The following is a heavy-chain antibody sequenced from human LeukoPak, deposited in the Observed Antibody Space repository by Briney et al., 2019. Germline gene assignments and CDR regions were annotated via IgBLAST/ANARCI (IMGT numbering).Heavy chain of an antibody. CDR2: IYYSGST. CDR1: GGSISSSSYY. CDR3: ASRSYYYDSSGLFDY. V-gene: IGHV4-39*01. Sequence: SETLSLTCTVSGGSISSSSYYWGWTRQPPGKGLEWIGSIYYSGSTYYNPSLKSRVTISVDTSKNQFSLKLSSVTAADTAVYYCASRSYYYDSSGLFDYWGQGTLVTVSS. J-gene: IGHJ4*02. D-gene: IGHD3-22*01.